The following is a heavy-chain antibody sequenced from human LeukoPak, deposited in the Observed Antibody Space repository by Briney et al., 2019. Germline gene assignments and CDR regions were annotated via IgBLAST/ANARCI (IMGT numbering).Heavy chain of an antibody. D-gene: IGHD4-23*01. J-gene: IGHJ6*02. CDR3: ARNYGGNSGSNYYYGMDV. CDR2: IYPGDSDT. V-gene: IGHV5-51*01. CDR1: GYSFTSYW. Sequence: GESLKISCKGSGYSFTSYWIGWGRQMPGKGLEWMGIIYPGDSDTRYSPSFQGQATISADKSISTAYLQWSSLKASDTAMYYCARNYGGNSGSNYYYGMDVWGQGTTVTVSS.